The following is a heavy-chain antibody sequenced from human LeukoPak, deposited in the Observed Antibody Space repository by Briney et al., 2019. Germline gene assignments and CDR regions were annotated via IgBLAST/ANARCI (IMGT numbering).Heavy chain of an antibody. CDR3: ARVRGAQFDY. V-gene: IGHV4-59*02. J-gene: IGHJ4*02. Sequence: SETLSLTCTVSGASVSDYYCNWIRQPPGKGLEWIGYIYYSGSTYYNPSLKSRVTISVDTSKNQFSLKLSSVTAADTAVYYCARVRGAQFDYWGQGTLVTVSS. D-gene: IGHD3-10*01. CDR1: GASVSDYY. CDR2: IYYSGST.